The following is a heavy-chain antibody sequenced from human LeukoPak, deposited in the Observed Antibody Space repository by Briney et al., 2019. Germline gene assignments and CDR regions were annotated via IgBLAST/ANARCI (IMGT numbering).Heavy chain of an antibody. CDR3: ARRENDYGGTCLDY. CDR2: GSDVGGT. D-gene: IGHD4-23*01. Sequence: SETLSLTCAVYGASLNGHYWSWIRQPPGKGLEWIGEGSDVGGTKYNPSLKSRVTISADTSKNQFSLKLRSVTAADTAVYYCARRENDYGGTCLDYWGQGTLVTVSS. J-gene: IGHJ4*02. V-gene: IGHV4-34*01. CDR1: GASLNGHY.